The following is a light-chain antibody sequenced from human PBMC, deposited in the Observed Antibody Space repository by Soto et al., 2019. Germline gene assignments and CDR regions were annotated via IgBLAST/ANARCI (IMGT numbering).Light chain of an antibody. J-gene: IGLJ1*01. Sequence: QSALTQPPSVSGSPGQSVTISCSGTIDDVTAYYRVSWYQQTPGTAPKLMIYDVSNRPSGVPDRFSGSRSGNTASLTISGIQAEDEGDYYCSVYTRTSTYVFGTGTKVTVL. CDR3: SVYTRTSTYV. V-gene: IGLV2-18*01. CDR2: DVS. CDR1: IDDVTAYYR.